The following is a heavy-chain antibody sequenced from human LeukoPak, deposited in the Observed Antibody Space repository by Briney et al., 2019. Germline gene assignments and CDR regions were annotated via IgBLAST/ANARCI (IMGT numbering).Heavy chain of an antibody. CDR1: DGSISSRTYY. J-gene: IGHJ6*02. D-gene: IGHD3-16*01. CDR2: IYYTGST. Sequence: SETPSLTCTVSDGSISSRTYYWGWVRQPPGKGLEWIGNIYYTGSTYYNPSLKSRVTISVDTSKNQFSLKLSSATAADTAVYYCARLSVPLGGMAVWGQGTTATVSS. V-gene: IGHV4-39*01. CDR3: ARLSVPLGGMAV.